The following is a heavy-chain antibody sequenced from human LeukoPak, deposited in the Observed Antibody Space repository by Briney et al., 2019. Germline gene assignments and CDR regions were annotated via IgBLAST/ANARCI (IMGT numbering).Heavy chain of an antibody. V-gene: IGHV4-59*01. CDR1: GGSISSYY. Sequence: SETLSLTCTVSGGSISSYYWSWIRQPPGKGLEWIGYIYYSGSTNYNPSLKSRVTISVDASKNQFSLKLSSVTAADTAVYYCARSGQPPDAFDIWGQGTMVTVSS. J-gene: IGHJ3*02. CDR3: ARSGQPPDAFDI. D-gene: IGHD3-10*01. CDR2: IYYSGST.